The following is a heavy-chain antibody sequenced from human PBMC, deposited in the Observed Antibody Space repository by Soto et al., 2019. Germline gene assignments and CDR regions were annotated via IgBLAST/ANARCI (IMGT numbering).Heavy chain of an antibody. J-gene: IGHJ5*02. Sequence: PSETLSLTCTVSGGSISSGGYYWSWIRQHPGKGLEWIGYIYYSGSTYYNPSLKSRVTISVDTSKNQFSLKLSSVTAADTAVYYCARDRRYYGSGSLVDWFDPWGQGTLVTVSS. D-gene: IGHD3-10*01. V-gene: IGHV4-31*03. CDR3: ARDRRYYGSGSLVDWFDP. CDR1: GGSISSGGYY. CDR2: IYYSGST.